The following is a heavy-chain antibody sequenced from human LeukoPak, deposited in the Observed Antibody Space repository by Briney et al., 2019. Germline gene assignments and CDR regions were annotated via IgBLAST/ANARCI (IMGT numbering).Heavy chain of an antibody. CDR1: GGSISSSTYY. D-gene: IGHD3-10*01. Sequence: SETLSLTCTVSGGSISSSTYYWGWIRQPPGKGLEWIGSIYYSGSTFYNPSLKSRVSISVDTSKNQFSLSLSSVTAADTALYYCARHLSYYHGSGNYYNGALDYWGQGTLVTVSS. CDR3: ARHLSYYHGSGNYYNGALDY. V-gene: IGHV4-39*01. CDR2: IYYSGST. J-gene: IGHJ4*02.